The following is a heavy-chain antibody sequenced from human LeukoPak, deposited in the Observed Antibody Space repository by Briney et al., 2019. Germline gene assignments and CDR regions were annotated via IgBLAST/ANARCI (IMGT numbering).Heavy chain of an antibody. CDR1: GFTFSSYE. CDR2: ISSSGSTI. J-gene: IGHJ4*02. Sequence: PGGSLRLSCAASGFTFSSYEMNWVRQAPGKGLEWVSYISSSGSTIYYADSVKGRFTISRDNAKNSLYLQMNSLRAEDTAVYYCARKELRFLEWLFSFDYWGQGTLVTVSS. D-gene: IGHD3-3*01. CDR3: ARKELRFLEWLFSFDY. V-gene: IGHV3-48*03.